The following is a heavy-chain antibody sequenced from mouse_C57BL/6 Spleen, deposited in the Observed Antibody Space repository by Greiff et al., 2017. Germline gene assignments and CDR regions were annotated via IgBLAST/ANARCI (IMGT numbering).Heavy chain of an antibody. CDR1: GYAFSSYW. Sequence: QVQLQQSGAELVKPGASVKISCKASGYAFSSYWMNWVKQRPGKGLEWIGKIYPGDGDTNYNGKFKGKATLTADKSSSTAYMQLSSLTSEDSAVYFCARSRGSYYFDYWGQGTTLTVSS. CDR2: IYPGDGDT. V-gene: IGHV1-80*01. CDR3: ARSRGSYYFDY. J-gene: IGHJ2*01.